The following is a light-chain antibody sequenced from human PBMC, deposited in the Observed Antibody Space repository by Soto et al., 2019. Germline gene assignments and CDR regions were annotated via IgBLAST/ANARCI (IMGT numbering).Light chain of an antibody. J-gene: IGKJ3*01. V-gene: IGKV3-20*01. Sequence: EIVLTQSPGTLSFSPGERSTLSCRSSQSVSSNYLAWYQQKPGQAPRLLVYGAPIRATGIPDRFSGSGSGTDLTLTISRVEPEDFAVYYCQHYGSSPFTFGPGTKVDIK. CDR1: QSVSSNY. CDR2: GAP. CDR3: QHYGSSPFT.